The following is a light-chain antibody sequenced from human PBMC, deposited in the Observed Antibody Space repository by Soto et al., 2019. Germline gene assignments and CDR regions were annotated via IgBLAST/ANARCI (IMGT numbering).Light chain of an antibody. Sequence: ETVLTQSPHTLSLSPGERATLSCWASHSVTTHLAWFQQRPGQTPRLLIYDASTRAPGIPARFSGRGSGADFTLTISSLEPEDFAVYYCQQRSDSITFGQGTRLEIK. CDR2: DAS. J-gene: IGKJ5*01. V-gene: IGKV3-11*01. CDR3: QQRSDSIT. CDR1: HSVTTH.